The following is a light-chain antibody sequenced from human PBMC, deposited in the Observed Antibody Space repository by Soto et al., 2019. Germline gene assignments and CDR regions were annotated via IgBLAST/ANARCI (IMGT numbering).Light chain of an antibody. V-gene: IGLV1-40*01. J-gene: IGLJ2*01. CDR3: QSYDSSLSGSVV. CDR1: SSNIGAGYD. CDR2: GNS. Sequence: QSVLTQPPSVSGAPGQRVTISCTGSSSNIGAGYDVHWYQQLPGTAPKLLIYGNSNRPSGVPDRFSGSKSATSASLAITGLQAEDEEEYYCQSYDSSLSGSVVFGGGTKLTVL.